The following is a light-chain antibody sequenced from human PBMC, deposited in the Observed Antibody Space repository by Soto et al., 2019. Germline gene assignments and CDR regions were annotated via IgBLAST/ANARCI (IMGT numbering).Light chain of an antibody. J-gene: IGKJ4*01. V-gene: IGKV4-1*01. CDR2: WAS. CDR3: QQYYSTPLT. CDR1: RIVLYSSNNKNY. Sequence: DIVMTQSPDSLAVSLGERAAINCKSSRIVLYSSNNKNYLAWYQQKPGQPPKLLIYWASTRESGVPDRFSGSGSGTDFTLTISSLQAEDVAVYYCQQYYSTPLTFGGGTKVDIK.